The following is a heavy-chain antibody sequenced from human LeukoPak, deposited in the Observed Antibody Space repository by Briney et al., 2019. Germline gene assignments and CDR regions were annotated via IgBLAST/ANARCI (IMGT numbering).Heavy chain of an antibody. CDR3: ARDGRRGGGYSYDNWFDP. Sequence: ASVKVSCKASGYTFTSYYMHWVRQAPGQGLEWMGIINPSGGSTSYAQKLQGRVTMTRDTSTSTVYMELSSLRSEDTAVYYCARDGRRGGGYSYDNWFDPWGQGTLVTVSS. CDR1: GYTFTSYY. D-gene: IGHD5-18*01. CDR2: INPSGGST. J-gene: IGHJ5*02. V-gene: IGHV1-46*01.